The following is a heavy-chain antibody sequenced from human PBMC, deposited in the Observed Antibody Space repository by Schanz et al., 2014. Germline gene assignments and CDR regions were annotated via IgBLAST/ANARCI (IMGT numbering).Heavy chain of an antibody. D-gene: IGHD6-6*01. V-gene: IGHV1-46*03. CDR2: INPSGGST. CDR1: GYTFTTYY. Sequence: QVQLVQSGAEMKKPGASVKVSCKASGYTFTTYYMLWVRQAPGQGLEWMGIINPSGGSTRYGQKFQGRITVTTDTSTSTVYLELSSLRSDDTAVYYCGRGFSRSYIDFCGHGTLITVSS. CDR3: GRGFSRSYIDF. J-gene: IGHJ4*01.